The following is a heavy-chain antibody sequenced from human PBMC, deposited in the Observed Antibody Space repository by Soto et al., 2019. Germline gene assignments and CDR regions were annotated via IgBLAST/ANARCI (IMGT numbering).Heavy chain of an antibody. CDR1: GYTFTSYD. CDR2: MNPNSGNT. CDR3: ARGIGDFWSGYFGDMDV. J-gene: IGHJ6*03. Sequence: QVQLVQSGAEVKKPGASVKVSCKASGYTFTSYDINWVRQATGQGLEWMGWMNPNSGNTGYAQKFQGRVTRTRNTSISTAYMELSSLRSEDTAVYYCARGIGDFWSGYFGDMDVWGKGTTVTVSS. V-gene: IGHV1-8*01. D-gene: IGHD3-3*01.